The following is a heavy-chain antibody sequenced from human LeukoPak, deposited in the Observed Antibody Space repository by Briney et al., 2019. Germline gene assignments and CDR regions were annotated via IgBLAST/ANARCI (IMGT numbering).Heavy chain of an antibody. CDR1: GFTFSSYG. Sequence: GGSLRLSCAASGFTFSSYGMHWVRQAPGKGLEWEAFIRYDGSNKYYADSVKGRSTISRDNSKNTLYLQMNSLRAEDTAVYYCAKVGGYCSSTSCYNSYYYYMDVWGKGTTVTVSS. D-gene: IGHD2-2*02. J-gene: IGHJ6*03. CDR3: AKVGGYCSSTSCYNSYYYYMDV. V-gene: IGHV3-30*02. CDR2: IRYDGSNK.